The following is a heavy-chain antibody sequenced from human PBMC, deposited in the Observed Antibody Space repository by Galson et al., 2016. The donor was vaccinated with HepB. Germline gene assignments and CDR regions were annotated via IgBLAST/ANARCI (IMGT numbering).Heavy chain of an antibody. D-gene: IGHD1-26*01. CDR2: IYSGGNT. J-gene: IGHJ4*02. Sequence: SLRLSCAASGFTVSNNYMTWVRQAPGKGLEWVSLIYSGGNTGYADSVKGRFTISRDSSKNTLFLQMNSLRAEDTAMYYCGRGPIVGGTGDFWGQGTLVTVSS. CDR3: GRGPIVGGTGDF. CDR1: GFTVSNNY. V-gene: IGHV3-53*01.